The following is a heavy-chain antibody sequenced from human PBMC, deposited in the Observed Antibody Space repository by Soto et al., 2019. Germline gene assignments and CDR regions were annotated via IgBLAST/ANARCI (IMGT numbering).Heavy chain of an antibody. V-gene: IGHV1-2*04. J-gene: IGHJ4*02. CDR3: ARGIDSWYYYDSSGPKFDY. D-gene: IGHD3-22*01. CDR1: GYTFTGYY. Sequence: ASVKVSCKASGYTFTGYYMYWVRQAPGQGLEWMGWINPNSGGTNYAQKFQGWVTMTRDTSISTAYMELSRLRFDDTAVYYCARGIDSWYYYDSSGPKFDYWGQGTLVTVSS. CDR2: INPNSGGT.